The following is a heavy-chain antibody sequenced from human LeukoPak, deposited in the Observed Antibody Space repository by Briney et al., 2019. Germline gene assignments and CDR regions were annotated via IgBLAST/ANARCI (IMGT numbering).Heavy chain of an antibody. CDR3: ARDQAMAQPNDY. J-gene: IGHJ4*02. CDR2: INPNSGGT. V-gene: IGHV1-2*02. D-gene: IGHD5-24*01. Sequence: ASVKVSCKASGYTFTGYYMHWVRQAPGQGLEWMGWINPNSGGTNYAQKFQGRVTMTRDTFIGTAYMELSRLRSDDTAVYYCARDQAMAQPNDYWGQGTLVTVSS. CDR1: GYTFTGYY.